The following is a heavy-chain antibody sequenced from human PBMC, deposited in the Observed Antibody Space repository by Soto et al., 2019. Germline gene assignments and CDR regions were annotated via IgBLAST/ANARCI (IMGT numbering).Heavy chain of an antibody. CDR1: GGSISSDY. Sequence: QVQLQESGPGLVKPSGTLSLTCTVSGGSISSDYWNWIRQPPGKGPEWIGYIHSGSTTYSASLRSRVTISVDTSKNQFSLKLSSVTAADTAVYFCARHDGSRSTDYWGQGTLVTVSS. CDR2: IHSGST. D-gene: IGHD3-10*01. V-gene: IGHV4-59*08. J-gene: IGHJ4*02. CDR3: ARHDGSRSTDY.